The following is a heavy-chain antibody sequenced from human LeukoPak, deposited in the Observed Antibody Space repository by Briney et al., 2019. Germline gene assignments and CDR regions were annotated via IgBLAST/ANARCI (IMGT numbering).Heavy chain of an antibody. CDR1: GYAFTSYD. V-gene: IGHV1-8*01. D-gene: IGHD6-19*01. J-gene: IGHJ4*02. Sequence: ASVKVSCKASGYAFTSYDINWVRQATGQGLEWMGWMNPNSGNTGYAQKFQGRVTMTRNTSISTAYMELSSLRSEDTAVYYCARDHSSGWYVSDYWGQGTPVTVSS. CDR3: ARDHSSGWYVSDY. CDR2: MNPNSGNT.